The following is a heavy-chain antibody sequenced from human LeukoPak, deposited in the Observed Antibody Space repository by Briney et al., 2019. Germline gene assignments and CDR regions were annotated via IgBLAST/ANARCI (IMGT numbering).Heavy chain of an antibody. J-gene: IGHJ6*02. CDR2: ISHSGST. Sequence: SETLSLTYAVYGGSFSGYYWSWIRQPPGKGLEWIGEISHSGSTEYNPSLKSRLTISVDTSKGQFSLNLSSVTAADTAVYYCASFGRVGVYYYYYAMDVWGQGTTVTVSS. CDR1: GGSFSGYY. D-gene: IGHD1-26*01. V-gene: IGHV4-34*01. CDR3: ASFGRVGVYYYYYAMDV.